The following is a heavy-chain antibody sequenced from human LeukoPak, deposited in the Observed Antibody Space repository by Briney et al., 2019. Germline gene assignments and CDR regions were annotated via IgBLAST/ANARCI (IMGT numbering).Heavy chain of an antibody. D-gene: IGHD3-10*01. CDR1: GGSISSGGHY. CDR2: IYYSGST. Sequence: SQTLSLTCTVSGGSISSGGHYWSWIRQHPGKGLEWIGYIYYSGSTYYNPPLKSRVTISVDTSKNQFSLKLSSVTAADTAVYYCARTSRLTMVRGVGRPFDYWGQGTLVTVSS. J-gene: IGHJ4*02. V-gene: IGHV4-31*03. CDR3: ARTSRLTMVRGVGRPFDY.